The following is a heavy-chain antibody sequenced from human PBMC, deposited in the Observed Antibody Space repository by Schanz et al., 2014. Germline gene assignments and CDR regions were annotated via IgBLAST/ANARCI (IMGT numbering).Heavy chain of an antibody. CDR1: GFTFSDYY. Sequence: QVQLVDSGGGLVKPGGSLRLSCAASGFTFSDYYMTWIRQAPGKGLEWVALISYDGSSKNHADSVQGRFTISRDNSKNALYRQMDSLRAEDTAVYYCARGIITMVRGGDVGAFDIWGQGTMVTVSS. CDR2: ISYDGSSK. D-gene: IGHD3-10*01. V-gene: IGHV3-33*08. CDR3: ARGIITMVRGGDVGAFDI. J-gene: IGHJ3*02.